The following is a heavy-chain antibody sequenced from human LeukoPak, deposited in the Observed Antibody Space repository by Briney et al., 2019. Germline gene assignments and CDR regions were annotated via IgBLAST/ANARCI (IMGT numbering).Heavy chain of an antibody. J-gene: IGHJ6*02. V-gene: IGHV3-23*01. CDR1: GFTFSSYA. D-gene: IGHD4-11*01. CDR3: AKDLSNPYKYYGMDV. CDR2: ISGSGSST. Sequence: SGGSLRLSCAASGFTFSSYAMSWVRQAPGKGLEWVSAISGSGSSTYYADSVKGRFTISRDNSKNTLYLQMNSLRAEDTAAYSCAKDLSNPYKYYGMDVWGQGTTVTVSS.